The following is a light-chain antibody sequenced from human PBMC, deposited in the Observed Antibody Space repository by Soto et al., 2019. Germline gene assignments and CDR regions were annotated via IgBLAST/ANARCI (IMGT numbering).Light chain of an antibody. CDR1: SSDIGAYNS. CDR3: ASYTSARIRV. CDR2: DVS. V-gene: IGLV2-14*03. J-gene: IGLJ2*01. Sequence: QSVLTQPASVSASPGQSITISCTGTSSDIGAYNSVSWYQQHPGKAPQLMIYDVSYRPSGISSRFSGSKSGNTASLTISGLQADDDADYYCASYTSARIRVFGGGTKFTVL.